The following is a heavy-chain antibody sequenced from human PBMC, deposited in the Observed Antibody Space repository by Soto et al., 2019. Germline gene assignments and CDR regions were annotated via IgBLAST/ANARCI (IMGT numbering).Heavy chain of an antibody. Sequence: EVQLVDSGGGLIQPGGSLRLSCAASGFSVSSSHMIWVRQAPGKGLEWVSVIYSGGATYYAVSVKGRFTFSRDRSKNTVYLQMDGLRTEDTAVYHCAKLGPYGSESYSFRYNWIDPWGQGTLVTVSS. J-gene: IGHJ5*02. CDR2: IYSGGAT. CDR3: AKLGPYGSESYSFRYNWIDP. CDR1: GFSVSSSH. D-gene: IGHD3-10*01. V-gene: IGHV3-53*01.